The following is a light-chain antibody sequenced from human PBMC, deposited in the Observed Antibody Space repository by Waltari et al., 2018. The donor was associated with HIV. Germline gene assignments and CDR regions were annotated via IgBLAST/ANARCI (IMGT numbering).Light chain of an antibody. CDR3: CSYAGSSAFV. J-gene: IGLJ1*01. V-gene: IGLV2-23*02. CDR2: EVT. CDR1: SSDVGSYNL. Sequence: QSALTQPASVSGSPGQSITISCTGPSSDVGSYNLVSWYQHHPGKAPKLMIFEVTKRPSGVSNRFSGSKSGNTASLTISGLQADDEADYYCCSYAGSSAFVFGTGTKVTVL.